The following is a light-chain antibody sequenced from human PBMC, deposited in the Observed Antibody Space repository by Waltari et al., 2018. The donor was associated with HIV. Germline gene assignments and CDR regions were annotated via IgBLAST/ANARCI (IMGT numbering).Light chain of an antibody. CDR3: QQANSFPLT. CDR1: QGISSW. V-gene: IGKV1-12*01. Sequence: DIQMTQSPSSVAAAAGDRGTTTCRASQGISSWLGWYQQKPGKAHKLLIYDASSLQSGVPSRFSGSGSGTDFTLTISSLQPEDFATYYCQQANSFPLTFGGGTKVEIK. J-gene: IGKJ4*01. CDR2: DAS.